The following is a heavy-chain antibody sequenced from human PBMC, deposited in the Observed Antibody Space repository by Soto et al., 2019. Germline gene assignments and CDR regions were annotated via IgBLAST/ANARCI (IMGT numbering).Heavy chain of an antibody. Sequence: SETLYLTSTVHGGCLNRYYWSWIRHSLVKGLEWIGYIYYSGSTNYNPSLKSRVTISVDTSKNQFSLTLSSVAAADTAVYYCAGSGLLFIDWLTKEMYMDARDKG. J-gene: IGHJ6*03. CDR1: GGCLNRYY. D-gene: IGHD3-3*01. V-gene: IGHV4-59*01. CDR2: IYYSGST. CDR3: AGSGLLFIDWLTKEMYMDA.